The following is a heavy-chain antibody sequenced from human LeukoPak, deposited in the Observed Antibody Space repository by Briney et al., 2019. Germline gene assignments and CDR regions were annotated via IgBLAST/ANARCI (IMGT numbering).Heavy chain of an antibody. CDR3: ARDYKYAFDN. V-gene: IGHV3-48*01. J-gene: IGHJ4*02. Sequence: GGSLRLSCAASGFTFSDYIMNWVRRAPGKGLEWISYIGIDSGNTNYADSVKGRFTISGDKAKNSLYLQVNSLRVEDTAVYYCARDYKYAFDNWGQGTLVTVSS. CDR1: GFTFSDYI. D-gene: IGHD5-24*01. CDR2: IGIDSGNT.